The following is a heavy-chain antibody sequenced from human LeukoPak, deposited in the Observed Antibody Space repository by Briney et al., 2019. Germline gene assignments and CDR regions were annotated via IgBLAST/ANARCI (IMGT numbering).Heavy chain of an antibody. D-gene: IGHD5-24*01. J-gene: IGHJ4*02. V-gene: IGHV3-30*18. CDR3: AKDKLDGYNYGFDY. Sequence: GGSLRLSCAASGFIFSSYSMSWVRQAPGKGLEWVAVISYDGSNKYYADSVKGRFTISRDNSKNTLYLQMNSLRAEDTAVYYCAKDKLDGYNYGFDYWGQGTLVTVSS. CDR2: ISYDGSNK. CDR1: GFIFSSYS.